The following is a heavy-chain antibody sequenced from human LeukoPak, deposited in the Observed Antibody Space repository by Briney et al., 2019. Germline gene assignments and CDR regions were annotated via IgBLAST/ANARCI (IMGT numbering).Heavy chain of an antibody. CDR1: GFTFSSYA. CDR3: ARQDYYDSSGHNWFDP. J-gene: IGHJ5*02. CDR2: INHSGST. Sequence: GSLRLSCAASGFTFSSYAMSWVRQPPGKGLEWIGEINHSGSTNYNPSLKSRVTISVDTSKNQFSLKLSSVTAADTAVYYCARQDYYDSSGHNWFDPWGQGTLVTVSS. D-gene: IGHD3-22*01. V-gene: IGHV4-34*01.